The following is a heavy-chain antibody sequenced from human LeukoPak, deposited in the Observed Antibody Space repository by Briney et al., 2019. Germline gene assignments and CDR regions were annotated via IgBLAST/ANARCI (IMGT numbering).Heavy chain of an antibody. D-gene: IGHD6-13*01. CDR1: GGSISSYY. Sequence: SETLSLTCTVSGGSISSYYWSWIRQPPGRGLEWIGYIYYSGTTNYSPSLKGRVTISVDTSKNQFSLKLSSVTAADTAVYYCARGVYIAAAQYGYWGQGTLVTVSS. V-gene: IGHV4-59*01. J-gene: IGHJ4*02. CDR3: ARGVYIAAAQYGY. CDR2: IYYSGTT.